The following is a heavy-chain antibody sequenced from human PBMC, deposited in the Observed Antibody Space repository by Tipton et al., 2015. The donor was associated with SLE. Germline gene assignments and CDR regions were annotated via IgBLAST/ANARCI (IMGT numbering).Heavy chain of an antibody. CDR2: IGEITHSGRT. D-gene: IGHD1-14*01. Sequence: TLSLTCAVYGGSLSGYYWSWIRQPPGKGLEWIGEIGEITHSGRTNYKPSLKSRVTISLDTSKNQFSLRMSSVTAADTAVYYCARSPGIARAEYFHHWGQGTLVTVSS. V-gene: IGHV4-34*01. CDR3: ARSPGIARAEYFHH. J-gene: IGHJ1*01. CDR1: GGSLSGYY.